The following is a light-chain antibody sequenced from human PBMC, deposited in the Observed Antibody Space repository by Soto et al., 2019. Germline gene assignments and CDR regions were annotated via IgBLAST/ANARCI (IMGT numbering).Light chain of an antibody. CDR1: SSDAGGNKF. CDR3: SSNAGSDNLL. V-gene: IGLV2-8*01. CDR2: AGT. J-gene: IGLJ7*01. Sequence: QSALTQPPSASGSLGQSVTISCIGSSSDAGGNKFVSWYQQHPDKAPKLIIYAGTRRPAGVPDRFSASQSGNTASLTVSGLQADDDADYFCSSNAGSDNLLFGGGTQLTVL.